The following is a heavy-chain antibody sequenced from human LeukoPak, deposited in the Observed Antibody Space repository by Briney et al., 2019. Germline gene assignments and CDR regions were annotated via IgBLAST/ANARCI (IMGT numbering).Heavy chain of an antibody. CDR2: ISAYNGNT. CDR3: ARVLFVSGRCSSTSCYRSGNWFDP. Sequence: ASVKVSCKASGYTFTSYGISWVRQAPGQGLEWMGWISAYNGNTNYAQKLQGRVTMTTDTSTSTAYMELRSLRSDDTAVYYCARVLFVSGRCSSTSCYRSGNWFDPWGQGTLVTVSS. J-gene: IGHJ5*02. CDR1: GYTFTSYG. D-gene: IGHD2-2*02. V-gene: IGHV1-18*01.